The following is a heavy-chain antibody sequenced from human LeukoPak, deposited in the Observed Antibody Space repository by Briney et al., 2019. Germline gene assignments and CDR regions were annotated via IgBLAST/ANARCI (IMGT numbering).Heavy chain of an antibody. V-gene: IGHV4-39*07. CDR2: IYYSGST. CDR3: ARAFGLDWSAFDY. Sequence: SETLSLTCAVSGGSISSNSYYWGWIRQPPGKGLEWIGSIYYSGSTYYNPSLKSRVTISLDTSKNQFSLKLHSVTAADTAVYYCARAFGLDWSAFDYWGQGTLVTVSS. CDR1: GGSISSNSYY. J-gene: IGHJ4*02. D-gene: IGHD1-1*01.